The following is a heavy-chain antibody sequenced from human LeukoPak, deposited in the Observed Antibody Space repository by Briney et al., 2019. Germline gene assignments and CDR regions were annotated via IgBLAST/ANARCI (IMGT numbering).Heavy chain of an antibody. D-gene: IGHD3-3*01. J-gene: IGHJ6*03. CDR1: GGSIKTSDSH. Sequence: PSETLSLTCTVSGGSIKTSDSHWGWIRQSPGRGLEWIGNIYHTGTTYYNPSLNNRVTISIDRPKNQFSLNLTAVTAADTAVYYCGRLIDKNSWSGFPPYYIEVWGEGTTVAVSS. V-gene: IGHV4-39*01. CDR2: IYHTGTT. CDR3: GRLIDKNSWSGFPPYYIEV.